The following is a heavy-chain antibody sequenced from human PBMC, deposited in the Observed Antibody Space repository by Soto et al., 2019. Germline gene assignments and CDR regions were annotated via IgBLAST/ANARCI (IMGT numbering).Heavy chain of an antibody. J-gene: IGHJ4*02. Sequence: SVKVSCKASGGTFSSYAISWVRQAPGQGLEWMGGIIPIFGTANYAQQFQGRVTITADASTSKAYLELSSLRSEDTAVYYCARDYEYHDSSVYFDYWGQGSLVTVSS. CDR1: GGTFSSYA. V-gene: IGHV1-69*13. D-gene: IGHD3-22*01. CDR3: ARDYEYHDSSVYFDY. CDR2: IIPIFGTA.